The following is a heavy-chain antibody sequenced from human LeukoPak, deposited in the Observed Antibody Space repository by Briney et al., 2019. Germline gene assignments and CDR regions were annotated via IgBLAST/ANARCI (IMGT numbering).Heavy chain of an antibody. Sequence: SETLSLTCTVSGYSISSGYYWGWIRQPPGKGLEWIGSIYHSGSTNYNPSLKSRVTISVDTSKNQFSLKLSSVTAADTAVFYCARGHLALDSWGQGTLVTVSS. J-gene: IGHJ4*02. CDR1: GYSISSGYY. CDR3: ARGHLALDS. V-gene: IGHV4-38-2*02. CDR2: IYHSGST.